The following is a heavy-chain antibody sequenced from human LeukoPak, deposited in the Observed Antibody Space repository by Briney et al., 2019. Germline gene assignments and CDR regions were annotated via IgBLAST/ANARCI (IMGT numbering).Heavy chain of an antibody. CDR1: RYTFTTYD. J-gene: IGHJ5*02. Sequence: ASVKVSCKASRYTFTTYDIIWVRQVTGQGLEWIGWMNPNTGSAGYAGNFQGRVTMTSSASLSTAYMQLSSLTCEDTALYYCARVMSSTTFYDQWGQGTLVTVSS. CDR3: ARVMSSTTFYDQ. D-gene: IGHD2-2*01. CDR2: MNPNTGSA. V-gene: IGHV1-8*01.